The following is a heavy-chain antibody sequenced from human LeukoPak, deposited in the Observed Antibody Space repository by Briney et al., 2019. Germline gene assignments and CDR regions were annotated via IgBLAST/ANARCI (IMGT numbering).Heavy chain of an antibody. V-gene: IGHV1-2*02. CDR3: ARVHGTAATSNYYYYYGMDV. CDR2: INPNSGGT. CDR1: GYTFTGYY. Sequence: GASVKVSCKASGYTFTGYYMHWVRQAPGQGLEWMGWINPNSGGTNYAQKFQGRVTMTRDTSISTAYMELSRLRSDDTAVYYCARVHGTAATSNYYYYYGMDVWGQGTTVTVSS. J-gene: IGHJ6*02. D-gene: IGHD2-2*01.